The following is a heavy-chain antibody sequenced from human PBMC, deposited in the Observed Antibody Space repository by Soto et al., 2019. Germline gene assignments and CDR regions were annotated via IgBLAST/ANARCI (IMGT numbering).Heavy chain of an antibody. V-gene: IGHV5-51*01. CDR1: GYSFTSYW. CDR2: IYPGDSDT. CDR3: ARRKGRGYSYGYHDY. D-gene: IGHD5-18*01. Sequence: GESLKISCKGSGYSFTSYWIGWVRQMPGKGLEWMGIIYPGDSDTRYSPSFQGQVTISADKSISTAYLQWSSLKASDTAMYYCARRKGRGYSYGYHDYWGQGTLVTVSS. J-gene: IGHJ4*02.